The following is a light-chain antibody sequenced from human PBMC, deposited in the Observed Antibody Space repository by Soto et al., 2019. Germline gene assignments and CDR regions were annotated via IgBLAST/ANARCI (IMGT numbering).Light chain of an antibody. J-gene: IGLJ3*02. CDR1: TGAVTSGHY. V-gene: IGLV7-46*01. CDR2: DTS. Sequence: QAVVTQEPSLTVSPGGTVTLTCGSSTGAVTSGHYPFWFQQKPGQAPRTLIYDTSNKHSWTPARFSGSLLGGKAALTLSGAQTEDEAEYSCLLSYSGARPVVFGGGTQLTVL. CDR3: LLSYSGARPVV.